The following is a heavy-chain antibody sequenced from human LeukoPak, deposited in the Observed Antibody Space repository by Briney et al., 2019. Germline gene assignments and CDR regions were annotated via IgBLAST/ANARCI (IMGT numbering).Heavy chain of an antibody. CDR2: IDYSGST. Sequence: SETLSLTRTVSGGSISSNNYYWGWIRQPPGKGLEWFGSIDYSGSTNYDPSLKSRVTISVDTSKNQFSLKVTSVTAADTAVYYCAKIGGYMVRGVENWFDPWGQGTLVTVSS. CDR3: AKIGGYMVRGVENWFDP. J-gene: IGHJ5*02. CDR1: GGSISSNNYY. V-gene: IGHV4-39*01. D-gene: IGHD3-10*01.